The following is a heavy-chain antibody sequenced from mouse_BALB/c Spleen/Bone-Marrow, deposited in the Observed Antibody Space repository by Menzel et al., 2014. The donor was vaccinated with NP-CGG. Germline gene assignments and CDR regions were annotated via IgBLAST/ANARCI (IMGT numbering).Heavy chain of an antibody. J-gene: IGHJ4*01. CDR2: ISSVGIYT. CDR1: GFTFSSYT. Sequence: EVKLEESGGGLVKPGGSLKLSCAASGFTFSSYTMSWVRQTPEKRLEWVATISSVGIYTYYPDSVKGRLTISRDNAKNTLYLQINSLKSEDTAMYYCTRDLYDGYSYYSMDYWGPGTSGTGSS. V-gene: IGHV5-6-4*01. D-gene: IGHD2-3*01. CDR3: TRDLYDGYSYYSMDY.